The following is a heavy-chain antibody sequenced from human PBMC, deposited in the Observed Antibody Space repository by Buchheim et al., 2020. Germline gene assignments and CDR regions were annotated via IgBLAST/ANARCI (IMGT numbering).Heavy chain of an antibody. CDR2: IYYSGST. CDR3: ARLAFIVKNYYDFWSGYFKGMDV. V-gene: IGHV4-39*01. J-gene: IGHJ6*02. CDR1: GGSISSSSYY. Sequence: QLQLQESGPGLVKPSETLSLTCTVSGGSISSSSYYWGWIRQPPGKGLEWIGSIYYSGSTYYNPSLKSRVTISVDTSKNQFSLKLSSVTAADTAVYYCARLAFIVKNYYDFWSGYFKGMDVWGQGTT. D-gene: IGHD3-3*01.